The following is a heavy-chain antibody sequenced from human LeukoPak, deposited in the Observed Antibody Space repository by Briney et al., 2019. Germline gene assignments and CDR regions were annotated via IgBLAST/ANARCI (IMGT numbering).Heavy chain of an antibody. Sequence: PGGSLRLSCAASGFTFSDYYMSWIRQAPGKGLEWVSYISSSGSTIYYADSVKGRFTISRDNAKNSLYLQMNSLRAEDTAVYYCARDYGDYEGAASDARNFDYWGQGTLVTVSS. D-gene: IGHD4-17*01. CDR1: GFTFSDYY. J-gene: IGHJ4*02. CDR3: ARDYGDYEGAASDARNFDY. CDR2: ISSSGSTI. V-gene: IGHV3-11*01.